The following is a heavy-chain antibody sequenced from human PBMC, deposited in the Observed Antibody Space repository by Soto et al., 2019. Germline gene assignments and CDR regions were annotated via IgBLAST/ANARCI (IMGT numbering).Heavy chain of an antibody. V-gene: IGHV4-30-2*01. CDR1: GGSISSGGYS. CDR3: ARVPYP. J-gene: IGHJ5*02. CDR2: IYHSGST. Sequence: SETLSLTCAVSGGSISSGGYSWSWIRQPPGKGLEWIAYIYHSGSTYHNPSLKSRVTISVDRSKNQFSLKLSSMTAADTAVYYCARVPYPWGQGTLVTVSS.